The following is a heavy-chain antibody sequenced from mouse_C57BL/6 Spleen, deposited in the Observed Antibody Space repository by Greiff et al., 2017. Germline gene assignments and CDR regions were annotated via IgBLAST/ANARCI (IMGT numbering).Heavy chain of an antibody. V-gene: IGHV1-81*01. Sequence: VQLQQSGAELARPGASVKLSCKASGYTFTSYGISWVKQRTGQGLEWIGEIYPRSGNTYYNEKFKGKATLTADKSSSTAYMELRSLTSEDSAVYFCARSTAQACMDYWGQGTSVTVSA. CDR1: GYTFTSYG. CDR2: IYPRSGNT. CDR3: ARSTAQACMDY. D-gene: IGHD3-2*02. J-gene: IGHJ4*01.